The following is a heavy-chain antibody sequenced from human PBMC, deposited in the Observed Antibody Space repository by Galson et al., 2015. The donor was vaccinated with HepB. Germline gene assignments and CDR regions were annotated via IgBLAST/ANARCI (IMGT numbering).Heavy chain of an antibody. J-gene: IGHJ6*02. CDR2: LDPEDDER. Sequence: SVKVSCKVSGFTLPELSMHWVRQAPGKGLEWMGGLDPEDDERVYAQKFRGRVTMTEDTSTGTAYMELSSLRSDDTAVYYCATDLGRLRYFDWLVSDYYYAMDVWGQGTPVTVSS. D-gene: IGHD3-9*01. CDR1: GFTLPELS. CDR3: ATDLGRLRYFDWLVSDYYYAMDV. V-gene: IGHV1-24*01.